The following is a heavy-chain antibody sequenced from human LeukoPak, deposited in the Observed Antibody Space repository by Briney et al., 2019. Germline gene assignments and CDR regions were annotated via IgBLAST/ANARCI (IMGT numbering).Heavy chain of an antibody. V-gene: IGHV3-20*01. CDR3: ARVRSSGWPIDAFDI. D-gene: IGHD6-19*01. CDR2: INWNGGST. CDR1: GFTFDDYG. J-gene: IGHJ3*02. Sequence: PGGSLRLSCAASGFTFDDYGMSWVRQAPGKGLEWVSGINWNGGSTGYADSVKGRFTISRDNAKNSLYLQMNSLRAEDTALYHCARVRSSGWPIDAFDIWGQGTMVTVPS.